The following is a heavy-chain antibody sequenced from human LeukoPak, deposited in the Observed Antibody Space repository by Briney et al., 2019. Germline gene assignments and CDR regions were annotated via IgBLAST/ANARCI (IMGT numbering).Heavy chain of an antibody. Sequence: ASVKVSCKASGYTFTSYGISWVRQAPGQGLEWMGWISAYNGNTNYAQKLQGRVIMTTDTSTSTTYMELRSLRSDDTAVYYRARDLEYGSGSYYDNWFDPWGQGTLVTVSS. CDR1: GYTFTSYG. V-gene: IGHV1-18*01. CDR3: ARDLEYGSGSYYDNWFDP. J-gene: IGHJ5*02. CDR2: ISAYNGNT. D-gene: IGHD3-10*01.